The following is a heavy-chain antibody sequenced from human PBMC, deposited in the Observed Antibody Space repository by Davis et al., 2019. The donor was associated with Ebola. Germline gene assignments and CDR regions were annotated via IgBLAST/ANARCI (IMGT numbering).Heavy chain of an antibody. CDR2: INDSGST. D-gene: IGHD2-21*01. CDR3: ARGGGMLWWPPAY. CDR1: GGSFSGYY. Sequence: MPSETLSLTCAVYGGSFSGYYWRWIRQSPGKGLQWIGEINDSGSTNYNPSLKTRVTISLDTSKIQLSLNLTSVTAADTAVYYCARGGGMLWWPPAYWGQGTLVTVSS. J-gene: IGHJ4*02. V-gene: IGHV4-34*01.